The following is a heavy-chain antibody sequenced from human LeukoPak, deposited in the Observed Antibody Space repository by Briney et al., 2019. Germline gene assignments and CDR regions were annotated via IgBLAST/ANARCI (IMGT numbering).Heavy chain of an antibody. CDR3: AREPPGGGFDY. Sequence: GGSLRLSCAASGFTFSSYDMHWVRQAPGKGLECFSVVYIGGNTYYPHSVKGRFTISRDNSKNTLYLQMNSLRAEDTAVYYCAREPPGGGFDYWGQGTLVTVSS. D-gene: IGHD3-16*01. CDR2: VYIGGNT. CDR1: GFTFSSYD. V-gene: IGHV3-66*01. J-gene: IGHJ4*02.